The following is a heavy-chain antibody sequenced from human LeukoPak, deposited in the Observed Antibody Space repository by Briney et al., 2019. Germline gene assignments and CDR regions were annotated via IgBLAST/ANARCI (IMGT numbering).Heavy chain of an antibody. Sequence: GASVKVSCKASGYTFTGYYMHWVRQAPGQGLEWMGWINPNSGGTNYAQKFQGRVTMTRDTSISTAYMELSRLRSDDTAVYYCLLAVAGQINSFDPWGQGTLVTVSS. CDR2: INPNSGGT. J-gene: IGHJ5*02. CDR3: LLAVAGQINSFDP. V-gene: IGHV1-2*02. D-gene: IGHD6-19*01. CDR1: GYTFTGYY.